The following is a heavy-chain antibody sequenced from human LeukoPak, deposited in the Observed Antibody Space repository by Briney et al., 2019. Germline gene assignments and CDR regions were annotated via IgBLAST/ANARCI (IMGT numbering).Heavy chain of an antibody. Sequence: SETLSLTCTVSGGSISSYYWSWIRQPPGKGLEWIGYIYYSGSTNYNPSLKSRVTISVDTSKNQFSLKLSSVTAADTAVYYCARHPIEASYGDYWGQGTLVTVSS. CDR2: IYYSGST. CDR1: GGSISSYY. CDR3: ARHPIEASYGDY. J-gene: IGHJ4*02. D-gene: IGHD3-16*01. V-gene: IGHV4-59*08.